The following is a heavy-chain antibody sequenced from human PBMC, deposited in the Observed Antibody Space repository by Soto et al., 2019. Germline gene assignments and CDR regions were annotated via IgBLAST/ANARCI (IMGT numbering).Heavy chain of an antibody. J-gene: IGHJ6*02. Sequence: SETLSLTCAVSGYSLSSSNWWGWIRQSPGKGLEWIGDINDNGGTNYNPSLKSRVTTSLDTSKKQVSLMVSSVTAADTAVYYCARVRYSYETIYYKLYYSALDVWGQGTTVTVSS. CDR2: INDNGGT. V-gene: IGHV4-28*03. CDR3: ARVRYSYETIYYKLYYSALDV. D-gene: IGHD3-10*01. CDR1: GYSLSSSNW.